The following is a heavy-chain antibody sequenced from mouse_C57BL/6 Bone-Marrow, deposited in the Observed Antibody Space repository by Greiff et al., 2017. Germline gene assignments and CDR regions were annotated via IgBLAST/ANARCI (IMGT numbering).Heavy chain of an antibody. CDR2: INPSSGYT. D-gene: IGHD1-1*01. CDR3: ARDYGSSYPAWFAY. Sequence: QVHVKQSGAELAKPGASVKLSCTASGYTFTSYWMHWVKQRPGQGLEWIGYINPSSGYTKYNQKFQDKATLTADKSSSTAYLQLSSLTYEDSAVYYCARDYGSSYPAWFAYWGQGTLVTVSA. CDR1: GYTFTSYW. V-gene: IGHV1-7*01. J-gene: IGHJ3*01.